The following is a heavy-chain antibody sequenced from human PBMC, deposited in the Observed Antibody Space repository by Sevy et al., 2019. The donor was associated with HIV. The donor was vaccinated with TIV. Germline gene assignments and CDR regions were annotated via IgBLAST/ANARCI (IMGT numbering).Heavy chain of an antibody. Sequence: ASVKVSCKASGYTFISYAINWVRQAPGQELEWMGWISAYNGNTNYAQKLQGRVTMTTDTSSSTAYMELRSLRSDDTAVYYCARSYGSGNYYGYWGQGTLVTVSS. CDR2: ISAYNGNT. V-gene: IGHV1-18*01. CDR1: GYTFISYA. D-gene: IGHD3-10*01. J-gene: IGHJ4*02. CDR3: ARSYGSGNYYGY.